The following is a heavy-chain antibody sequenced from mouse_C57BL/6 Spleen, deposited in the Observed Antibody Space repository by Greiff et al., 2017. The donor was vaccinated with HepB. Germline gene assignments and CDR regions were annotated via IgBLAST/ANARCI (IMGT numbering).Heavy chain of an antibody. CDR1: GYTFTSYG. CDR3: ARYYCGSSFYWYFDV. D-gene: IGHD1-1*01. CDR2: IYPRSGNT. Sequence: VQLQQSGAELARPGASVKLSCKASGYTFTSYGISWVKQRTGQGLEWIGEIYPRSGNTYYNEKFKGKATLTADKSSSTAYMELRSLTSEDSAVYFCARYYCGSSFYWYFDVWGTGTTVTVSS. V-gene: IGHV1-81*01. J-gene: IGHJ1*03.